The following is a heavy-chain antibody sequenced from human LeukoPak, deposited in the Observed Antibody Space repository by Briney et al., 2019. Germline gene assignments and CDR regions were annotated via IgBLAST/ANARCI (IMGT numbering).Heavy chain of an antibody. J-gene: IGHJ4*02. CDR2: IDFEGTGT. Sequence: GGSLRLSCVVSGFTLSENWMHWVRQVPGEGLVWVARIDFEGTGTSYADSVKGRFTISRDNSKNTLYLQMDSLRAEDTAVYYCAKPYGSGSYYPDYWGQGTLVTVSS. CDR3: AKPYGSGSYYPDY. D-gene: IGHD3-10*01. CDR1: GFTLSENW. V-gene: IGHV3-74*01.